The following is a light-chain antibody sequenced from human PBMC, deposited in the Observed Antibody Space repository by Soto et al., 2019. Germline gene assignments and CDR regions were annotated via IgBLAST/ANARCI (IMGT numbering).Light chain of an antibody. V-gene: IGLV2-14*01. CDR1: RSDIGDSNF. J-gene: IGLJ1*01. Sequence: QSVLAQPASVSGSPGQSVTISCTGHRSDIGDSNFISWYQHSPGKAPRLLIYEVKNRPSGVSRRFSGSKAGNTDSLTISGLLDDDEADYFCASFRSGTILVFGSGTKVTVL. CDR2: EVK. CDR3: ASFRSGTILV.